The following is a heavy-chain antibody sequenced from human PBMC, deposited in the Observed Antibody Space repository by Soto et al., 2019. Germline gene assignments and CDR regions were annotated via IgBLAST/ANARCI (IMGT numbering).Heavy chain of an antibody. V-gene: IGHV1-2*02. CDR2: INPNNGAT. CDR3: APHYPDSSGYFDH. Sequence: GASVKVSCKASGYIFTGNYMHWVRQAPGQGLEYMGWINPNNGATNYAQNFRGRVTMTWDTSISTAYMEVRRLRSDDTAVYYCAPHYPDSSGYFDHWGQGTLVTVSS. J-gene: IGHJ4*02. CDR1: GYIFTGNY. D-gene: IGHD3-22*01.